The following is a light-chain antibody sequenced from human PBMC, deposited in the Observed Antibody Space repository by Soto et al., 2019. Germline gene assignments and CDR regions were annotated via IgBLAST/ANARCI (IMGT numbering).Light chain of an antibody. J-gene: IGKJ2*01. CDR3: HQYDNAPQT. CDR1: QSMTRTY. V-gene: IGKV3-20*01. Sequence: EIVLMQSPGTLSLSPGERATLSCRASQSMTRTYIAWYQKKPGQAPRLLIYAASIRAPGIPDKFSGTGSGTDYSLNIDRLEPEDSAVYYCHQYDNAPQTFGQGTKVEIK. CDR2: AAS.